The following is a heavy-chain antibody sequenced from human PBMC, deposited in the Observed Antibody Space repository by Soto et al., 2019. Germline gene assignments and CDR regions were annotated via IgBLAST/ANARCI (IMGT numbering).Heavy chain of an antibody. CDR1: GFTFSSYS. Sequence: GGSLRLSCAASGFTFSSYSINWVRQAPGKGLEWVSSISSSSSYIYYADSVKGRFTISRDNAKNSLYLQMNSLRAEDTAVYYCARDLDYSDYIWGSYRYNDAFDIWGQGTMVTVSS. V-gene: IGHV3-21*01. CDR2: ISSSSSYI. D-gene: IGHD3-16*02. CDR3: ARDLDYSDYIWGSYRYNDAFDI. J-gene: IGHJ3*02.